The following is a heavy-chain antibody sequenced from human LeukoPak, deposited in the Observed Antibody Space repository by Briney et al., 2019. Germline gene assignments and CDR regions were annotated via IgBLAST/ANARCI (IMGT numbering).Heavy chain of an antibody. Sequence: SETLSLTCTVSGGSISSHYWSWIRQPPGKGLEWIGYIYYSGSTNYNPSLKSRVTISVDTSKNQFSLKLSSVTAADTAVYYCARYGGGSNLFDYWGQGTLVTVSS. V-gene: IGHV4-59*11. CDR2: IYYSGST. J-gene: IGHJ4*02. CDR1: GGSISSHY. CDR3: ARYGGGSNLFDY. D-gene: IGHD1-26*01.